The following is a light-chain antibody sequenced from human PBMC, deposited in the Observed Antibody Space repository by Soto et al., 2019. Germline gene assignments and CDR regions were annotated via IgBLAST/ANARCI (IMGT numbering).Light chain of an antibody. Sequence: QSALTQPPSASGYPGQSVTISCTGTSSDVGGYKYVSWYQQHPGKAPKLMIFEVNKRPSGVPDRFSGSKSGNTASLTVSGLQAEDEADYYCSSYAGISNLGVFGNGTKLTVL. CDR3: SSYAGISNLGV. V-gene: IGLV2-8*01. J-gene: IGLJ1*01. CDR1: SSDVGGYKY. CDR2: EVN.